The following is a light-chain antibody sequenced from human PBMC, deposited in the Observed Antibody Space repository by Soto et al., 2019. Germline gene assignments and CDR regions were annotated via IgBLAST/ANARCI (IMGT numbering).Light chain of an antibody. J-gene: IGKJ1*01. CDR3: QQHSHWPPWT. Sequence: EVVLTQSPATLSLSPWERATLSCRASENVRTFVDWYQQKPGQAPRLLIYGASNRATGIPARFSGSGSGTEFTLTISNLEPEDFAVYYCQQHSHWPPWTFGQGTRVEIQ. CDR2: GAS. CDR1: ENVRTF. V-gene: IGKV3-11*01.